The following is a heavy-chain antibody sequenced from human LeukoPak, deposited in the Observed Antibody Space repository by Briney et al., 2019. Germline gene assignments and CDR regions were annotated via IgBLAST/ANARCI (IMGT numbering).Heavy chain of an antibody. CDR3: AKNLFFWGLLWFGDRSYGMDV. CDR2: VSWNGSRT. Sequence: PGGSLRLSCAASGFTFSNSDMNWVHQAPGKGLEWVSGVSWNGSRTHYADSVKGRFIISRDNSRNTLYLQTNSLRAEDTGVYYCAKNLFFWGLLWFGDRSYGMDVWGKGTTVTVSS. D-gene: IGHD3-10*01. J-gene: IGHJ6*04. V-gene: IGHV3-35*01. CDR1: GFTFSNSD.